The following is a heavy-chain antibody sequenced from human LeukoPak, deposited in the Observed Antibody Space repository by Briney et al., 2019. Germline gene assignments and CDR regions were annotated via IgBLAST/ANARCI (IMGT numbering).Heavy chain of an antibody. CDR2: ISGSGGST. CDR1: GFTFSSYA. D-gene: IGHD3-10*01. CDR3: AKDATPYGSGRHYFDY. V-gene: IGHV3-23*01. J-gene: IGHJ4*02. Sequence: PGGSLRLSCAASGFTFSSYAMSWVRQAPGKGLEWVSAISGSGGSTYYADSVKGRFTISRDNSKNTLYLQMNSLRAEGTAVYYCAKDATPYGSGRHYFDYWGQGTLVTVSS.